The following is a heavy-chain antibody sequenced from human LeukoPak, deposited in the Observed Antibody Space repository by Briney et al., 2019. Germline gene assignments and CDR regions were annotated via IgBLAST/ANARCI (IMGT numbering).Heavy chain of an antibody. J-gene: IGHJ4*02. CDR2: IYYSGST. V-gene: IGHV4-59*08. CDR3: ARQAPGYFDY. CDR1: GGSISSYY. Sequence: SETLSLTRTVSGGSISSYYWSWIRQPPGKGLEWIGYIYYSGSTNYNPSLKSRVTISVDTSKNQFSLKLSSVTAADTAVYYCARQAPGYFDYWGQGTLVTVSS.